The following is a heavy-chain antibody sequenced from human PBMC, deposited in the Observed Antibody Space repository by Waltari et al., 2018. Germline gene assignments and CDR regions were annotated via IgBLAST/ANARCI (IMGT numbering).Heavy chain of an antibody. J-gene: IGHJ4*02. V-gene: IGHV1-2*02. Sequence: QVQLVQSGGEVMKPGASVKVSCKASGYTFIGYYMHWVRQAPGQGLEWMGWIDPNSGGTNYAQKFQGRVTMTRDTSISTAYMELSRLRSDDTAVYYCATRRYNNYDVFENWGQGTLVTVSS. CDR3: ATRRYNNYDVFEN. CDR1: GYTFIGYY. CDR2: IDPNSGGT. D-gene: IGHD5-12*01.